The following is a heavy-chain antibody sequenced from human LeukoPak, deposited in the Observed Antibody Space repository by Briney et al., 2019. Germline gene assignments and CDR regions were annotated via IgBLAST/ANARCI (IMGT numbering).Heavy chain of an antibody. V-gene: IGHV3-74*01. Sequence: PGGSLRLSCAASGFTFSSHWMNWDRQAPGGGMVWVSRIASDGRSTTYADSVKGRFSISRDDAKNTLYLQMNSLRVEDTAVYYCARGPLVQYIRAPITLAWFDPWGQGTLVTVSS. CDR3: ARGPLVQYIRAPITLAWFDP. CDR2: IASDGRST. J-gene: IGHJ5*02. CDR1: GFTFSSHW. D-gene: IGHD3-3*02.